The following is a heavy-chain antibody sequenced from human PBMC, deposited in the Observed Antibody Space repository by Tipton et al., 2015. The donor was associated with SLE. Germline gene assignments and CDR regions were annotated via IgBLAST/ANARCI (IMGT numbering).Heavy chain of an antibody. CDR3: SKGSTLNYYFHMDA. J-gene: IGHJ6*02. Sequence: SLRLSCAASGFTFDDYAMHWVRQAPGKGLEWVSGISWHSGSIGYADSVKGRFTISRDSANNSLYLQMNSLRLEDTALYYCSKGSTLNYYFHMDAWGQGTTVTVSS. CDR1: GFTFDDYA. D-gene: IGHD3/OR15-3a*01. CDR2: ISWHSGSI. V-gene: IGHV3-9*01.